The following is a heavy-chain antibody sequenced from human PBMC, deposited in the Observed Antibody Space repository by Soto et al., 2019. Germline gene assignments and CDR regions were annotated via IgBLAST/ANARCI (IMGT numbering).Heavy chain of an antibody. CDR3: ARLPWSDYGGTCAP. D-gene: IGHD4-17*01. CDR2: IHYNGST. Sequence: QVQLQESGPGLVKPSETLSLTCTVSGGSISSYYWSWIRQSPGQGLGWIGNIHYNGSTNYNPSLKSGVTISVYTPKNQCSLKLRPVTAADTGVYYWARLPWSDYGGTCAPGGQGTVVTVSS. J-gene: IGHJ5*02. V-gene: IGHV4-59*01. CDR1: GGSISSYY.